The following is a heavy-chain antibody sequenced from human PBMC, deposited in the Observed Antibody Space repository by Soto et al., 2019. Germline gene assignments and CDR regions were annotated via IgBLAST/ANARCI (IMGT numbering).Heavy chain of an antibody. CDR2: IKQDGSEK. D-gene: IGHD3-16*01. CDR3: ARVGGPGMDV. Sequence: EVQLVESGGGLVQPGGSLRLSCAASGFTFSNYWTSWVRQAPGKGLEWVANIKQDGSEKYYVDSVTGRFTISRDNAKNSLYLQMNSLRAEDTDVYYCARVGGPGMDVWGQGTTVTVSS. CDR1: GFTFSNYW. V-gene: IGHV3-7*03. J-gene: IGHJ6*02.